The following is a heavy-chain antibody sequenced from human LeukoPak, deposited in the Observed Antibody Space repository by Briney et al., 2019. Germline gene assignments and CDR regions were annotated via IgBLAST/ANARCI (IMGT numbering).Heavy chain of an antibody. V-gene: IGHV4-34*01. CDR3: ARLPKVYYYYYMDV. J-gene: IGHJ6*03. CDR1: GGSFSGCY. CDR2: INHSGST. Sequence: SETLSLTCAVYGGSFSGCYWSWIRQPPGKGLEWIGEINHSGSTNYNPSLKSRVTISVDTSKNQFSLKLSSVTAADTAVYYCARLPKVYYYYYMDVWGKGTTVTISS.